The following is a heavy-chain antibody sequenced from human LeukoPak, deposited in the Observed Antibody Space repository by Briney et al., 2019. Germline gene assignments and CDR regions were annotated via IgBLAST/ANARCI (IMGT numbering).Heavy chain of an antibody. D-gene: IGHD3-10*01. J-gene: IGHJ6*03. Sequence: GGSLRLSCAASGFTFDDYAMHWVRQVPGKGLEWVSGISWNGGSVGYADSVKGRFTIPRDNAKNSLYLQMNSLRAEDTALYYCAKDAGGYYYYMGVWGKGTTVTISS. V-gene: IGHV3-9*01. CDR3: AKDAGGYYYYMGV. CDR1: GFTFDDYA. CDR2: ISWNGGSV.